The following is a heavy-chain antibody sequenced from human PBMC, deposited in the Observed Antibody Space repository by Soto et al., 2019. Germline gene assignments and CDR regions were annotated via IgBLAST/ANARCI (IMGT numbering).Heavy chain of an antibody. CDR3: ARDLPTYDSSGYSKV. J-gene: IGHJ4*02. Sequence: ASVKVSCKASGYTFTSYGISWVRQAPGQGLEWMGWISAYNGNTNYAQKLQGRVTMTTDTSTSTAYMELRSLRSDDAAVYYCARDLPTYDSSGYSKVWGQGTLVTVSS. D-gene: IGHD3-22*01. V-gene: IGHV1-18*04. CDR2: ISAYNGNT. CDR1: GYTFTSYG.